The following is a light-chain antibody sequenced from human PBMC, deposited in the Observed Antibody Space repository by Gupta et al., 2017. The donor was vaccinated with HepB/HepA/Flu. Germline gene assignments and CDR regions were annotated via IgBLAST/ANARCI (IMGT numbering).Light chain of an antibody. J-gene: IGLJ2*01. CDR2: DDG. CDR1: SSDVGGYKY. CDR3: SSHTSSSTKVV. Sequence: QSALTQPASVSGSPGPSITISCHGTSSDVGGYKYVSWYQQHPGTAPKLMCYDDGNRPSGVSNRFSCSKSGTTASPTISGLQAEDEADYYCSSHTSSSTKVVFGGGTKLTVL. V-gene: IGLV2-14*01.